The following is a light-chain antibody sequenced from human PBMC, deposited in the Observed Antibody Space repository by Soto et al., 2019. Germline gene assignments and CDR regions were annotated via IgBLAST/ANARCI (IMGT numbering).Light chain of an antibody. CDR2: LGS. J-gene: IGKJ1*01. V-gene: IGKV2-28*01. CDR3: MQTLQSWT. Sequence: DIVMTKSPLSLPVTPAEPASISCRSSQSLLHSNGYNYLDWYLQKPGQSPQLLIYLGSNRASGVPDRFSGSGSGTDFTLEISRGEAEDVGVYYCMQTLQSWTFGQGTKVEIK. CDR1: QSLLHSNGYNY.